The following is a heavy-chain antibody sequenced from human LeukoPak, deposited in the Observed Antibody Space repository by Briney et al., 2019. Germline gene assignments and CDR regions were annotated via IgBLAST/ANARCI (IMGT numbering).Heavy chain of an antibody. D-gene: IGHD3-16*01. CDR1: GFTFSSYA. J-gene: IGHJ4*02. CDR3: AKGYYDYVWGSYYFDY. Sequence: GGSLRLSCAASGFTFSSYAMSWVRQAPGKGLEWVSAISGSGGNSYYGDSVKGRFTISRDNSRDTLYLQMNSLRAEDTAVYYCAKGYYDYVWGSYYFDYWGQGTLVTVSS. CDR2: ISGSGGNS. V-gene: IGHV3-23*01.